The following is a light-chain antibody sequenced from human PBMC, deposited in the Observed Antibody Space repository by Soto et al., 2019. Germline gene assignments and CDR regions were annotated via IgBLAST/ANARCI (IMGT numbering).Light chain of an antibody. J-gene: IGKJ1*01. Sequence: DIQVTQSPPTLSASVGDRVTITCRASQTISTWMAWYQQKPGKAPKLLVYDASTLQSGVASRFSGSGSGTDFTLTISRLEPEDFAVYYCQQYGSSGTFGQGTKVDNK. V-gene: IGKV1-5*01. CDR3: QQYGSSGT. CDR2: DAS. CDR1: QTISTW.